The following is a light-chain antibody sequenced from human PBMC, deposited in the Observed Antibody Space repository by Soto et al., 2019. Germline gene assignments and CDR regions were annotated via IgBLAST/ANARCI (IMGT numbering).Light chain of an antibody. CDR2: AAS. J-gene: IGKJ5*01. CDR3: LQDYNYPIT. V-gene: IGKV1-6*01. Sequence: AIQVSLSPSSLSASIGDRVTITCRTSQGIRNDLGWYQQKPGKAPKLLIYAASSLQSGVPSRFSGSGSGTDFTLTISSLQPEDFATYYCLQDYNYPITFGQGTRLEIK. CDR1: QGIRND.